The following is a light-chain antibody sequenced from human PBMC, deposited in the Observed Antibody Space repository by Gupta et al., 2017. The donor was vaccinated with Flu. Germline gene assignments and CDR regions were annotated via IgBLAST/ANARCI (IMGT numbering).Light chain of an antibody. Sequence: DRVTITCRASQSIRTWLAWYQHKPGKAPNLLIYKASTLQSGVPSRFGGSGSGTEFTLTISSLQPDDFATYYCQQYNDYSPDGFGPGTKLEI. J-gene: IGKJ2*03. CDR3: QQYNDYSPDG. CDR1: QSIRTW. V-gene: IGKV1-5*03. CDR2: KAS.